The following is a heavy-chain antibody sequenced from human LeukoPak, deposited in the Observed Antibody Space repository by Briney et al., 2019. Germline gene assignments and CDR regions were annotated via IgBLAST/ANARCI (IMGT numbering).Heavy chain of an antibody. Sequence: PGGSLRLSCAASGFTFSSYSMAWVSQAPGKGLEWVSAISSSSSYIYYADSVKGRFTISRDNAKNSLYLQMNSLRAEDTAVYYCAKDGGGSLEWLPPMDVWGQGTTVTVSS. J-gene: IGHJ6*02. V-gene: IGHV3-21*01. CDR1: GFTFSSYS. CDR3: AKDGGGSLEWLPPMDV. CDR2: ISSSSSYI. D-gene: IGHD3-3*01.